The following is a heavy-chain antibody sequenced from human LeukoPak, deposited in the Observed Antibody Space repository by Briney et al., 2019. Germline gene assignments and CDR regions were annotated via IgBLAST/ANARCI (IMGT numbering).Heavy chain of an antibody. CDR3: ARVLVLGGATYWFDP. Sequence: ASVKVSCKASGYTFTGYYMHWVRQAPGQGLEWMGWINPNSGGTNYAQKFQGRVTMTRDTSISTAYMELSRLRSDDTAVYYCARVLVLGGATYWFDPWGQGTLVTVSS. CDR2: INPNSGGT. CDR1: GYTFTGYY. J-gene: IGHJ5*02. D-gene: IGHD1-26*01. V-gene: IGHV1-2*02.